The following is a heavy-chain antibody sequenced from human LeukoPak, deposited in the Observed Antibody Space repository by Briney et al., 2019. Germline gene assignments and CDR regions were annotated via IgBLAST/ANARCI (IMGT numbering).Heavy chain of an antibody. V-gene: IGHV1-69*01. D-gene: IGHD6-13*01. Sequence: VKVSCQATGGTFSSYAISWVRQAPGQGLEWMGGIIPIFGTANYAQKFQGRVTITADESTSTAYMELSSLRSEDTAVYYCASSEQQLVDYYFDYWGQGTLVTVSS. J-gene: IGHJ4*02. CDR3: ASSEQQLVDYYFDY. CDR1: GGTFSSYA. CDR2: IIPIFGTA.